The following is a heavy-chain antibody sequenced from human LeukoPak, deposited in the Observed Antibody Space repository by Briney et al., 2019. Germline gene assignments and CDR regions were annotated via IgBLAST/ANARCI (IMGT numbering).Heavy chain of an antibody. J-gene: IGHJ4*02. CDR2: TYYRSKWFY. V-gene: IGHV6-1*01. D-gene: IGHD3-10*01. CDR3: TRDPPTDQSYDF. CDR1: GDCVSNNGAA. Sequence: PSQTLSLTCAIFGDCVSNNGAAWNWIRQSPSRGFEWLGRTYYRSKWFYDYAVSVRSRIIISPDTFQNQFSLQLSSMTPDDTAVYYCTRDPPTDQSYDFWGQGTLVTVSS.